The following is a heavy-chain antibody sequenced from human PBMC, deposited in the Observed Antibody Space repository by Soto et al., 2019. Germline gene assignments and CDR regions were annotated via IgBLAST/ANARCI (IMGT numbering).Heavy chain of an antibody. D-gene: IGHD4-17*01. V-gene: IGHV1-18*04. CDR1: GYTFTSYG. CDR3: ARGSQNGDSTYYYDYYGMDV. Sequence: ASVKFSCKDSGYTFTSYGNSWVRQAPGQGLVWMGWISAYNGNTNYAQNLQGRVTMTTDTSTSTAYMELRSLRSDDTAVYYCARGSQNGDSTYYYDYYGMDVWG. J-gene: IGHJ6*01. CDR2: ISAYNGNT.